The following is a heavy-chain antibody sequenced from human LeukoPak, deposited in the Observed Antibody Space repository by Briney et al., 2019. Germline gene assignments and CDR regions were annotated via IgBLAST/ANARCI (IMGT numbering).Heavy chain of an antibody. Sequence: SETLSLTCTVSGGSISSYYWSWIRQPAGKGLEWIGSIYHSGSTYYNPSLKSRVTISVDTSKNQFSLKLSSVTAADTAVYYCARAMVRHTATFDYWGQGTLVTVSS. CDR1: GGSISSYY. D-gene: IGHD3-10*01. CDR3: ARAMVRHTATFDY. CDR2: IYHSGST. V-gene: IGHV4-4*07. J-gene: IGHJ4*02.